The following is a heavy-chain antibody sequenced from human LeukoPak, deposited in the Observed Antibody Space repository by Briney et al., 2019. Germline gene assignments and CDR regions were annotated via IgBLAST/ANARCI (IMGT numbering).Heavy chain of an antibody. CDR3: ARDRGERDSSWSLPAHGFDI. D-gene: IGHD6-13*01. CDR1: GGTFGSYA. CDR2: IVPIFGTT. Sequence: GSSVKVSCKASGGTFGSYAINWVRQAPGQGLEWMGRIVPIFGTTNYAQKFQGRVTITTDESTSTAYMELSSLRSEDRAVYHCARDRGERDSSWSLPAHGFDIWGKGTMVTVSS. V-gene: IGHV1-69*05. J-gene: IGHJ3*02.